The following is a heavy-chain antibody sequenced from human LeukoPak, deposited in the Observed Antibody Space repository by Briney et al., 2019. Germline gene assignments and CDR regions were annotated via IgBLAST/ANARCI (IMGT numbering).Heavy chain of an antibody. CDR1: GGSISSSTYY. Sequence: PSETLSLTCTVSGGSISSSTYYWGWIRQPPGKGLEWIGSIYYSGSTYYNPSLKSRVTISVDTSKNQFSLKLSSVTAADTAVYYCARVLDTAMVGYNWFDPWGQGTLVTVSS. J-gene: IGHJ5*02. CDR2: IYYSGST. CDR3: ARVLDTAMVGYNWFDP. D-gene: IGHD5-18*01. V-gene: IGHV4-39*07.